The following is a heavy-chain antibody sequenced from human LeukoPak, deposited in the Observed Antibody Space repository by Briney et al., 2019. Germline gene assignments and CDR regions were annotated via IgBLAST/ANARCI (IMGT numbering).Heavy chain of an antibody. D-gene: IGHD7-27*01. CDR1: GYTFTVYY. Sequence: ASVKVSCKASGYTFTVYYMHWGRQAPGQGLEWMGRINPNSGGTNYAHKFQGRVTMTRDTSISTAYMELGRLRSDDTAVYYCARDLGTGGFDYWGQGTLVTVSS. J-gene: IGHJ4*02. CDR2: INPNSGGT. CDR3: ARDLGTGGFDY. V-gene: IGHV1-2*06.